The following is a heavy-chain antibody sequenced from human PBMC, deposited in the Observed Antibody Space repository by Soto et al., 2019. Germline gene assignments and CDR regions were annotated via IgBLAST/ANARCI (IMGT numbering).Heavy chain of an antibody. J-gene: IGHJ6*02. CDR1: GFTFSSYS. Sequence: GGSLRLSCAASGFTFSSYSMNWVRQAPGKGLEWVSSISSSSYIYYADSVKGRFAISRDNAKNSLYLQMNSLRAEDTAVYYCAAETFREDYYYYYYGMDVWGQGTTVTVSS. V-gene: IGHV3-21*01. CDR2: ISSSSYI. CDR3: AAETFREDYYYYYYGMDV.